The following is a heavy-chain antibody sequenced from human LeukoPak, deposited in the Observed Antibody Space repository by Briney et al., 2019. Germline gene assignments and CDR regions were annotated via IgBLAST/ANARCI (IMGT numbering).Heavy chain of an antibody. V-gene: IGHV1-18*01. CDR3: ARDQGCDFWSGYCDAFDI. CDR1: GYTFTSYG. D-gene: IGHD3-3*01. CDR2: ISAYNGNT. J-gene: IGHJ3*02. Sequence: GASVKVSCKASGYTFTSYGISWVRQAPGQGPEWMGWISAYNGNTNYAQKLQGRVTMTTDTSTSTAYMELRSLRSDDTAVYYCARDQGCDFWSGYCDAFDIWGQGTMVTVSS.